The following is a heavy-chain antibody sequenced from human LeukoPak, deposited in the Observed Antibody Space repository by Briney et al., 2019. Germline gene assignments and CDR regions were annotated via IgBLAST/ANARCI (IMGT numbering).Heavy chain of an antibody. CDR3: AREGGSYFFDY. D-gene: IGHD1-26*01. CDR1: GYTFTSYA. CDR2: INAGNGNT. J-gene: IGHJ4*02. Sequence: ASVKVSCKASGYTFTSYAMHWVRQAPGQRLEWMGWINAGNGNTKYSQKFQGRVTITRDKSTSTAYMELSSLRSEDTAVYYCAREGGSYFFDYWGQGTLVTVSS. V-gene: IGHV1-3*01.